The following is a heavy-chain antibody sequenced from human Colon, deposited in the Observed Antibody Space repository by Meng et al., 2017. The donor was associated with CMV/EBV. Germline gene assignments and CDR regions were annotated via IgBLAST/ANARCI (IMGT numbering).Heavy chain of an antibody. CDR2: ISSTNSYI. D-gene: IGHD4-17*01. CDR1: GFTFSAYS. Sequence: GGSLRLSCAASGFTFSAYSMNWVRQAPGKGLEWVSSISSTNSYISYADSVKSRFTISRDNAKNSVYLQMNSLRAEDTAVYYCERERSPDVWGQGTTVTVSS. V-gene: IGHV3-21*01. CDR3: ERERSPDV. J-gene: IGHJ6*02.